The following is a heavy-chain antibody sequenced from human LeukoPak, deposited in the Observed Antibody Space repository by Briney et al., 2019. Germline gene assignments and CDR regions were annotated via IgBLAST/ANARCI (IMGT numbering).Heavy chain of an antibody. J-gene: IGHJ4*02. D-gene: IGHD3-10*01. V-gene: IGHV1-2*02. CDR1: GYTFSGYY. Sequence: ASVKVSCKASGYTFSGYYMHWVRQAPGQGLEWMGWINPNSGGTDYAQKFQGRVTMTWDTSISTAYMELSRLRSDDTAVYYCASGDRVTMLRGGNIGYFDYWGQGTLVTVSS. CDR3: ASGDRVTMLRGGNIGYFDY. CDR2: INPNSGGT.